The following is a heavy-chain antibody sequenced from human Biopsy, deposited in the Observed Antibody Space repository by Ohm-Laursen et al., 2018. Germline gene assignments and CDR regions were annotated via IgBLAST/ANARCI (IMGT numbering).Heavy chain of an antibody. CDR2: ISSSSDNI. V-gene: IGHV3-21*01. J-gene: IGHJ6*02. CDR3: ARSRGSSGIATIYYYGMDV. D-gene: IGHD3-10*01. Sequence: SLRFPCAASGFTLSSYSMNWVRQTPGKGLEWVSTISSSSDNIYYVDSVKSRFTISRDNAKNSLYLQMNSLRAEDTAVYYCARSRGSSGIATIYYYGMDVWGQGTTVTVSS. CDR1: GFTLSSYS.